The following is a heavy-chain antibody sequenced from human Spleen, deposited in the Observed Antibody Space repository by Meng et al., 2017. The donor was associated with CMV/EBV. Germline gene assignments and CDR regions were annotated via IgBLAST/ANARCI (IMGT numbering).Heavy chain of an antibody. CDR3: AKGHDVTIRPYYFDS. CDR2: ISGSDGNT. Sequence: SGFSFSSYSMSWVRQARGKGLEGVAGISGSDGNTYYADSVKGRFNISRDYSKNTLYLQMNSLRAEDTAVYYCAKGHDVTIRPYYFDSWGQGTLVTVSS. D-gene: IGHD4-17*01. CDR1: GFSFSSYS. J-gene: IGHJ4*02. V-gene: IGHV3-23*01.